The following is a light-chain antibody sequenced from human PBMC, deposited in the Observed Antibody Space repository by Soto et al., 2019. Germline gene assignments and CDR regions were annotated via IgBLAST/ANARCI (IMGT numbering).Light chain of an antibody. Sequence: EIVMTQSPATLSVSPGERATLSCRASQSVSSNLAWYQQKPGQAPMLLIYGASTRATGITARFSGSGSGTEFTLPISSLQSEDFAVYHCQQYNNWPQTFGQGTKLEIK. V-gene: IGKV3D-15*01. J-gene: IGKJ2*01. CDR2: GAS. CDR1: QSVSSN. CDR3: QQYNNWPQT.